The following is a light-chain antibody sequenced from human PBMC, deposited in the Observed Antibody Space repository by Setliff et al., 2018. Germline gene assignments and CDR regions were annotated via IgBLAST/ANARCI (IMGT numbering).Light chain of an antibody. J-gene: IGLJ1*01. CDR2: AAS. V-gene: IGLV2-14*03. Sequence: QSALTQPASVSGSLGQSITISCIGTSSDIGGTNYVPWYQQFPGEAPQLIIYAASDRPSGVSHRFSGSKSGNTASLTISGPQAEDEADYYCCSYTNRATYVFGTGTKVTVL. CDR3: CSYTNRATYV. CDR1: SSDIGGTNY.